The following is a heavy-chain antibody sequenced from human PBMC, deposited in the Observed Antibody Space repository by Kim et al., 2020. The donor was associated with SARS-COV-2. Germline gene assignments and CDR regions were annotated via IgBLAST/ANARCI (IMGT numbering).Heavy chain of an antibody. Sequence: ADSVRGRSTISRENSKNTLYLQMNRLRAEDTAVYYCAKEDVTYYYYGMDVWGQGTTVTVSS. D-gene: IGHD2-21*02. V-gene: IGHV3-23*01. CDR3: AKEDVTYYYYGMDV. J-gene: IGHJ6*02.